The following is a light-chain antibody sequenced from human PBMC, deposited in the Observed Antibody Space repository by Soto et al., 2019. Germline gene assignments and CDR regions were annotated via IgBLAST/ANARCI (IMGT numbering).Light chain of an antibody. CDR3: QQCSNWPRT. CDR2: AAS. J-gene: IGKJ1*01. V-gene: IGKV3-11*01. CDR1: ESISEY. Sequence: EIVLTQSPATLSLSPGERATLSCRASESISEYLAWYQQKPGQAPRLLIYAASSRATGIPARFSGSGSGTDFTLTISSLEPEDCAVYSCQQCSNWPRTFGQGTKVESK.